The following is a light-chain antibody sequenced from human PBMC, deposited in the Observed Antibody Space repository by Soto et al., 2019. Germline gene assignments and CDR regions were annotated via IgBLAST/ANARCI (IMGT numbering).Light chain of an antibody. CDR3: AAWDDSLNGVV. V-gene: IGLV1-44*01. CDR1: SSNIGSNT. J-gene: IGLJ2*01. CDR2: SNN. Sequence: QTVVTQPPSASGTPGQRVTISCSGSSSNIGSNTVNWYQQLPGTAPKLLIYSNNQRPSGVPVRFSGSKSGTSASLAISGPQSEDEADYYCAAWDDSLNGVVFGGGTKLTVL.